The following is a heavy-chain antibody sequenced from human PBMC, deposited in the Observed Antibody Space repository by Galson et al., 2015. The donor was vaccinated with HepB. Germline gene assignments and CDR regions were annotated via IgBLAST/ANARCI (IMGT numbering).Heavy chain of an antibody. J-gene: IGHJ4*02. D-gene: IGHD3-10*01. CDR3: ARGRFGRDY. CDR1: GFTFSSYA. CDR2: ISYDGSNK. Sequence: SLRLSCAASGFTFSSYAMHWVRQAPGKGLEWVAVISYDGSNKYYADSVKGRFTISRDNSKNTLYLQMNSLRAEDTAVYYCARGRFGRDYWGQGTLVTVSS. V-gene: IGHV3-30*04.